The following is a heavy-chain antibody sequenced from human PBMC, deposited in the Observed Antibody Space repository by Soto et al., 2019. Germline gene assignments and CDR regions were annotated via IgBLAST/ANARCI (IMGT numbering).Heavy chain of an antibody. CDR1: EFTFSSYA. CDR3: AKLWVRSRTYRPPCLDY. D-gene: IGHD3-10*01. V-gene: IGHV3-23*01. CDR2: ISNSGGVT. Sequence: WVTLRLTCAASEFTFSSYAMTWIRQAPRRGLQWVATISNSGGVTYNADSVKGRVTISRDKSRNPLYLKMSSLRAEDTALYYCAKLWVRSRTYRPPCLDYWGRGTLVTVSS. J-gene: IGHJ4*02.